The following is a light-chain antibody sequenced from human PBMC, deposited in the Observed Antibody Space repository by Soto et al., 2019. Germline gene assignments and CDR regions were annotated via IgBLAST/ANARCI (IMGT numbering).Light chain of an antibody. Sequence: QSALTQPRSVSGSPGQSVTISCTGTSSDLGVYNYVSWYQHHPGKAPKLIIYDVWKRPSGVPDRFSASKSDNTASLTISGLQAEDEADYYCCSYAGTYTWVFGGGTKVTVL. CDR2: DVW. J-gene: IGLJ3*02. CDR1: SSDLGVYNY. CDR3: CSYAGTYTWV. V-gene: IGLV2-11*01.